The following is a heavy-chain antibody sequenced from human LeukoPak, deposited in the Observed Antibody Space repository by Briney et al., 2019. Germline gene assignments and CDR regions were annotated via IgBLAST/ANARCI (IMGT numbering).Heavy chain of an antibody. V-gene: IGHV3-7*01. CDR3: ARDFEGSGNYFDY. Sequence: GGSLRLSCAASGFTFTTYWMSWVRQAPGKGLEWVANIKQDGTEKYYVDSVKGRFTISRDNAKNSLYLQMNSLRAEDTAVYYCARDFEGSGNYFDYWGQGTLVTVSS. CDR1: GFTFTTYW. CDR2: IKQDGTEK. J-gene: IGHJ4*02. D-gene: IGHD3-10*01.